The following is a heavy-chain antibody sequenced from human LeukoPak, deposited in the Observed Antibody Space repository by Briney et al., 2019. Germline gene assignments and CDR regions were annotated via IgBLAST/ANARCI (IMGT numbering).Heavy chain of an antibody. CDR1: GFTVSNYY. D-gene: IGHD3-10*01. Sequence: GGSLRLSCAAFGFTVSNYYMHWVRQAPGKGLEWVSVIYSGGSIYYSNSVKGRVINSRDNSKNTLDLQLNSLRAEDTAVYYCAREPPMGRSYHGMDVWGQGTTVTVSS. CDR3: AREPPMGRSYHGMDV. CDR2: IYSGGSI. V-gene: IGHV3-66*01. J-gene: IGHJ6*02.